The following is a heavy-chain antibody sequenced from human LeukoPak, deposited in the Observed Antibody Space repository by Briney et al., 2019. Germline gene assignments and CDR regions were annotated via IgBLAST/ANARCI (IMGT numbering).Heavy chain of an antibody. CDR3: ARVQGSSGWYIFDY. CDR2: ISAYNANT. CDR1: GYTFTSFG. D-gene: IGHD6-19*01. J-gene: IGHJ4*02. Sequence: GASVKVSCTASGYTFTSFGISWVRQAPGQGLEWMGWISAYNANTNFAQNLQGRVTMTTDTSTSTAYMELRSLRSDDTAVYYCARVQGSSGWYIFDYWGQGTLVTVSS. V-gene: IGHV1-18*01.